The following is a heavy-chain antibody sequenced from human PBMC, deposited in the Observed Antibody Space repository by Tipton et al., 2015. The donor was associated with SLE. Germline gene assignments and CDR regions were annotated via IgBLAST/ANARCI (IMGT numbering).Heavy chain of an antibody. Sequence: LSLTCTVSSGSISSGSFYWGWVRQAPGKGLEWVSSISSSDTYIYYSDSVKGRFTTFRDNAKNSLYLQMNSLRAEDTAVYYCARVHSLRDYYGSQSYFDYWGQGTLVTVSS. CDR3: ARVHSLRDYYGSQSYFDY. V-gene: IGHV3-21*01. D-gene: IGHD3-10*01. CDR1: SGSISSGS. J-gene: IGHJ4*02. CDR2: ISSSDTYI.